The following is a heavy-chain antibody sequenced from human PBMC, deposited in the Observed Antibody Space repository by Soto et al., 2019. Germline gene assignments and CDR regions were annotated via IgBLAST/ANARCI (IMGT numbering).Heavy chain of an antibody. CDR3: ARGTSGWYYDY. Sequence: PSETLSLICSVSGDSISSYFWSWIRQPPGKGLEWIGYIFNSESASYNPSLKSRVTISVDTSKNQLSLKLSSVTAADTAVYYCARGTSGWYYDYCGQRTLVTASS. J-gene: IGHJ4*02. V-gene: IGHV4-59*01. CDR1: GDSISSYF. CDR2: IFNSESA. D-gene: IGHD6-19*01.